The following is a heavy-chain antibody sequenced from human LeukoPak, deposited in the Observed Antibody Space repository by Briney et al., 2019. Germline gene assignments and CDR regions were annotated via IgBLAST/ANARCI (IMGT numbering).Heavy chain of an antibody. CDR3: AKWGFSDRSGANFHS. D-gene: IGHD3-22*01. J-gene: IGHJ5*01. V-gene: IGHV3-23*01. CDR2: VTASARRT. CDR1: GSTFSNYA. Sequence: GGSLRLSCEASGSTFSNYAMSSVRQAPGKGLEWVSTVTASARRTYYADSVQGRFTISRDNSNNTLFLQVNSLRADDTAVYHCAKWGFSDRSGANFHSWGQGTLVTVSS.